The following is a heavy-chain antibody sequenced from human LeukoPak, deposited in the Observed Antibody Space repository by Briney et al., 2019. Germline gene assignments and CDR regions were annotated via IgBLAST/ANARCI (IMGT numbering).Heavy chain of an antibody. J-gene: IGHJ4*02. CDR1: GVSISSSNSY. CDR2: IYHSGNT. Sequence: SETLSLTCTVSGVSISSSNSYWGWIRQPPGKGLEWIGSIYHSGNTYYNASLKSQVSISIDTSKNQFSLRLTSVTAADTAVYYCARQTGSGLFILPGGQGTLVTVSS. V-gene: IGHV4-39*01. CDR3: ARQTGSGLFILP. D-gene: IGHD3/OR15-3a*01.